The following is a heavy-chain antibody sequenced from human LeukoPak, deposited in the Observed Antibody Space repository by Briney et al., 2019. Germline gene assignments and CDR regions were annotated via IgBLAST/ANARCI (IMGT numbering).Heavy chain of an antibody. CDR1: GGSISSYY. CDR3: AREYDSWYTNYFDY. Sequence: SETLSLTCTVSGGSISSYYWSWIRQRPGKGLEWIGYIYYSGSTNYNPSLESRVTISVDTSKNQFSLKLSSVTAADTAVYYCAREYDSWYTNYFDYWGQGTLVTVSS. CDR2: IYYSGST. V-gene: IGHV4-59*01. J-gene: IGHJ4*02. D-gene: IGHD6-13*01.